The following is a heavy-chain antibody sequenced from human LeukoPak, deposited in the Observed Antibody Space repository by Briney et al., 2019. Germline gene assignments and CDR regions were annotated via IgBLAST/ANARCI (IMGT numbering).Heavy chain of an antibody. CDR2: INPNSGGT. V-gene: IGHV1-2*02. Sequence: ASVKVSCKASGYTFTGYYMDWVRQAPGQGLEWMGWINPNSGGTNYAQKFQGRVTMTRDTSISTAYMELSRLRSDDTAVYYCARDDGPTGRIYGMDVWGQGTTVTVSS. CDR1: GYTFTGYY. D-gene: IGHD5-12*01. CDR3: ARDDGPTGRIYGMDV. J-gene: IGHJ6*02.